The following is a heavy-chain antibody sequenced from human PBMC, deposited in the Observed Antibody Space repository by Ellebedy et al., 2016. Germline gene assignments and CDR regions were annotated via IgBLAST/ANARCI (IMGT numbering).Heavy chain of an antibody. Sequence: GESLKISCSASGFTFSSYAMHWVRQAPGKGLEWVTVISYDGSNKFYADSVKGRFTISRDNSKNTLYLQMNSLRAEDTAVYYCSGGPRGRAYYFHYWGQGTLVTVSS. D-gene: IGHD3-16*01. CDR1: GFTFSSYA. CDR3: SGGPRGRAYYFHY. V-gene: IGHV3-30*04. CDR2: ISYDGSNK. J-gene: IGHJ4*02.